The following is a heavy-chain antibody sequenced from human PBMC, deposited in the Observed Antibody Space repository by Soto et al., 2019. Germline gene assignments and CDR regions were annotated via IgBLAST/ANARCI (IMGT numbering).Heavy chain of an antibody. J-gene: IGHJ5*02. CDR3: ATAEVDH. CDR1: GFTFANHL. V-gene: IGHV3-74*01. Sequence: GGSLRLSCAASGFTFANHLMHWVRQAPGKGLEWVSRVISDGKTIDYADSVKGRFTVSRDNAKNTLYLQMNSLRAEDTAVYYCATAEVDHWGPGTLVTVSS. CDR2: VISDGKTI.